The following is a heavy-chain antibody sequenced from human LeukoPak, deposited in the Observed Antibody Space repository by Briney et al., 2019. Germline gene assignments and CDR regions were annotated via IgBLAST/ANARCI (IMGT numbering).Heavy chain of an antibody. CDR3: AREIMVRGVTPFDY. CDR2: IKQDGSEK. Sequence: GGSLRLSCAASGFTFSTYWMSWVRQAPGKGLEWVATIKQDGSEKYYVDSVKGRLTISRDNAKNSLYLQMNSLRAEDTAVYYCAREIMVRGVTPFDYWGQGTLVTVSS. V-gene: IGHV3-7*01. D-gene: IGHD3-10*01. J-gene: IGHJ4*02. CDR1: GFTFSTYW.